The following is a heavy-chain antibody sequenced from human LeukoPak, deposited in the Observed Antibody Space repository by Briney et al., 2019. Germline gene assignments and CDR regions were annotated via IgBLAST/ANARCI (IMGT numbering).Heavy chain of an antibody. D-gene: IGHD6-13*01. CDR3: ARRHRAAALGAFDI. V-gene: IGHV4-34*01. Sequence: SETLSLTCAVYGGSFSGYYWSWIRQPPGKGLEWIGEINHSGSTNYNPSLKSRVTISVDTSKNQFSLKLSSVTAADTAVYYCARRHRAAALGAFDIWGQGTRVTVSS. CDR2: INHSGST. J-gene: IGHJ3*02. CDR1: GGSFSGYY.